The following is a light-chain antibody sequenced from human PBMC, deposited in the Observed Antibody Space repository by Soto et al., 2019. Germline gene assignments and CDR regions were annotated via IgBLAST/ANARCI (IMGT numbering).Light chain of an antibody. CDR3: QQYSSSRT. CDR2: DGS. Sequence: EIVFTQSPATLSLSPGERATLSCRASQSVSSYLAWYQQKPGQAPRLLIYDGSSRATGIPVRFSGSGSETDFTLTITRLEPEDFAVYYCQQYSSSRTFGQGTKVDIK. CDR1: QSVSSY. J-gene: IGKJ1*01. V-gene: IGKV3-20*01.